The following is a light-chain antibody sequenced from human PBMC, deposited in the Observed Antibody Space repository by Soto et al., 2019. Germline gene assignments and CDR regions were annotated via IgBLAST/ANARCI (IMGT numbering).Light chain of an antibody. CDR2: GAS. CDR3: QQYNNWPRT. J-gene: IGKJ1*01. V-gene: IGKV3-15*01. CDR1: QSVSSN. Sequence: EIVMTQSRATLSVSPGERATLSCRASQSVSSNLAWYQQKPGQAPRLLIYGASTRATGIPARFSGSGSGTEVTLTISSLQSEDFALYYCQQYNNWPRTFGQGTKVEIK.